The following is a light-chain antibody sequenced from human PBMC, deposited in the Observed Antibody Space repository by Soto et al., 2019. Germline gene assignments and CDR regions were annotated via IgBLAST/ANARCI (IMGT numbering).Light chain of an antibody. Sequence: EVVMTQSPATLSVSPGERATLSCRASQTVSRNLAWYQQRPGQAPRLLIYDISNRATGVPARFSGSGSETEFTLTIRSLQSEDFAVDFCHQYNNWPSFGQGTRLEIK. CDR1: QTVSRN. CDR2: DIS. CDR3: HQYNNWPS. V-gene: IGKV3-15*01. J-gene: IGKJ5*01.